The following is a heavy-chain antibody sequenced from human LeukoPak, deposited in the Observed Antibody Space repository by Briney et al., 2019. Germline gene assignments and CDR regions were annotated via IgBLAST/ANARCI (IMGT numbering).Heavy chain of an antibody. V-gene: IGHV1-18*01. CDR1: GYTFTSYG. Sequence: GASVKVSCKASGYTFTSYGISWVRQAPGQGLEWMGWISAYNGNTNYAQKLQGRDTMTTDTSTSTAYMELRSLRSDDTAVYYCARANGWGALLSYYYYMDVWGKGTTVTVSS. D-gene: IGHD2-8*01. CDR3: ARANGWGALLSYYYYMDV. CDR2: ISAYNGNT. J-gene: IGHJ6*03.